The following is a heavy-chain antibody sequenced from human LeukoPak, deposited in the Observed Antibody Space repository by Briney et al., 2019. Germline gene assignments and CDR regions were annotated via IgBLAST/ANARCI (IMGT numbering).Heavy chain of an antibody. J-gene: IGHJ2*01. D-gene: IGHD6-13*01. V-gene: IGHV4-59*01. Sequence: SETLSLTCTVSGGSISSYYWSWIRQPPRKGLEWIGYIYYSGGTNYRPSLKSRLTISVDTSKNQFSLKLSSVTAADTAVYYCARTYGSSGLGYFDLWGRGTLVTVSS. CDR1: GGSISSYY. CDR3: ARTYGSSGLGYFDL. CDR2: IYYSGGT.